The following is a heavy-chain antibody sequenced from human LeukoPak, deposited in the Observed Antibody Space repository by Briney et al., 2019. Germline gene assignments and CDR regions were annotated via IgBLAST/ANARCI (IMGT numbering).Heavy chain of an antibody. V-gene: IGHV4-59*11. Sequence: SETLSLTCTVSGGSISSHYWSWIRQPPGKGLEWIGYIYYSGSTNYNPSLKSRVTMSVDTSKNQFSLRLTSVTAADTAVYYCARLQSGLGYFDSWGQGILVTVSS. J-gene: IGHJ4*02. CDR3: ARLQSGLGYFDS. CDR2: IYYSGST. CDR1: GGSISSHY.